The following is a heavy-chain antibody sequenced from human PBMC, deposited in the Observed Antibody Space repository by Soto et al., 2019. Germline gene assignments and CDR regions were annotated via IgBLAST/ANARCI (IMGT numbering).Heavy chain of an antibody. Sequence: GSLRLSCAASGFTFSSYGMHGGRQAPGKGLEWVAVISYDGSNKYYADSVKGRFTISRDNSKNTLYLQMNSLRAEDTAVYYCAKDLSGSWSRVFSYYYYGMDVWGQGTTVTVSS. V-gene: IGHV3-30*18. J-gene: IGHJ6*02. CDR1: GFTFSSYG. CDR2: ISYDGSNK. D-gene: IGHD3-10*01. CDR3: AKDLSGSWSRVFSYYYYGMDV.